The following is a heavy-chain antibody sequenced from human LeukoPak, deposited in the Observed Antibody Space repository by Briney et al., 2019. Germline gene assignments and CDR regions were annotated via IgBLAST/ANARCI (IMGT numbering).Heavy chain of an antibody. Sequence: GGSLRLSCAASGFTFSNYAMSWVRQAPGKGLEWVSAISNSGGSTFYADSVKGRFTISRDNSKSTLYLQMNSLRAEDTAVYYCAKKSQTYGDSVTDYWGQGTLVTVSS. CDR2: ISNSGGST. CDR3: AKKSQTYGDSVTDY. D-gene: IGHD4-17*01. V-gene: IGHV3-23*01. J-gene: IGHJ4*02. CDR1: GFTFSNYA.